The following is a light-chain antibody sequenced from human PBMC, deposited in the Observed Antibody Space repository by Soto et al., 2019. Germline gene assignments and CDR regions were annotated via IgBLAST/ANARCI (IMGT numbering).Light chain of an antibody. J-gene: IGKJ1*01. V-gene: IGKV1-5*03. CDR3: QHYNSYSEA. CDR1: QTISSW. CDR2: KAS. Sequence: DIQMTQSPSTMSASVGDGVTITCRASQTISSWLAWYQQKPGKAPKLLIYKASTLKSGVPSRFSGSGSGTEFTLTISSLQPDDFATYYCQHYNSYSEAFGQGTKV.